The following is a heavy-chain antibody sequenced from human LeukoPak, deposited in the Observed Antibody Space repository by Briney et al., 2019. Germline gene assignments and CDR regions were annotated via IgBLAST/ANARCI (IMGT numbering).Heavy chain of an antibody. D-gene: IGHD3-10*01. J-gene: IGHJ6*02. CDR3: AREPPRSFYGSGTHYNGVRDYYYGMDV. CDR1: GYTFTSYG. V-gene: IGHV1-18*01. Sequence: ASVKVSCKASGYTFTSYGISWVRQAPGQGLEWMGWISAYNGNTKYAQKLQGRVTTITDTSTSTAYMELRSLRSDDTAVYYCAREPPRSFYGSGTHYNGVRDYYYGMDVWGQGTTVTVSS. CDR2: ISAYNGNT.